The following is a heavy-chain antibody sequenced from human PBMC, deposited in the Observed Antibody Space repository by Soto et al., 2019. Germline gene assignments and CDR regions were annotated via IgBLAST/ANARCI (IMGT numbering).Heavy chain of an antibody. J-gene: IGHJ6*02. Sequence: PSETLSLTCAVYGGSFSGYYWSWIRQPPGKGLEWIGEINHSGSTNYNPSLKSRVTISVDTSKNQFSLKLSSVTAADTAAYYCARGGYGSGSYPVYYYGMDVWGQGTTVTVSS. D-gene: IGHD3-10*01. CDR3: ARGGYGSGSYPVYYYGMDV. CDR2: INHSGST. V-gene: IGHV4-34*01. CDR1: GGSFSGYY.